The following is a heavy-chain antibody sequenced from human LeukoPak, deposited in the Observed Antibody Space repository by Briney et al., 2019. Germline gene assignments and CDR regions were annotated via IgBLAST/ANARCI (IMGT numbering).Heavy chain of an antibody. J-gene: IGHJ6*02. D-gene: IGHD3-16*02. Sequence: GSLRLSCAASGFTFSDYYMSWIRQAPGKGLEWIGQIYHGDFTNYNPSLKSRVTISLDKSTNQFSLKLSSVTAAVTAVYYCARDISRVPGYPGDGMDVWGQGTTVTVSS. V-gene: IGHV4-34*01. CDR2: IYHGDFT. CDR1: GFTFSDYY. CDR3: ARDISRVPGYPGDGMDV.